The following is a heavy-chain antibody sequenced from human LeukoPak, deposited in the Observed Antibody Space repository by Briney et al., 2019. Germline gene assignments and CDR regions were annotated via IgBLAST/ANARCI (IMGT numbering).Heavy chain of an antibody. J-gene: IGHJ4*02. D-gene: IGHD4-17*01. V-gene: IGHV1-8*01. CDR3: ARLAHMYGDQGDY. CDR1: GYTFTSYD. CDR2: MNPNSGNT. Sequence: ASVKVSCKASGYTFTSYDINWVRQATGQGLEWMGWMNPNSGNTGYAQKFQGRVTMTRNTSISTAYMELSSLRSEDTAVYYCARLAHMYGDQGDYWGQGTLVTVSS.